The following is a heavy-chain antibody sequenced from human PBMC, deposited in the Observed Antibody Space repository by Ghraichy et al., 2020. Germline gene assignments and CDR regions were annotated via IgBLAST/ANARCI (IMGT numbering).Heavy chain of an antibody. D-gene: IGHD2-15*01. V-gene: IGHV4-61*01. CDR2: IHYSGST. CDR1: GGSVSSGSYY. Sequence: SETLSLTCTVSGGSVSSGSYYWSWIRQPPGKGLEWIGYIHYSGSTNYSPSLRSRVTISIDTSKNQFSLRLSSVTAADTAVYYCARVRGCSGGSCYSLDYWGQGALVTVSS. J-gene: IGHJ4*02. CDR3: ARVRGCSGGSCYSLDY.